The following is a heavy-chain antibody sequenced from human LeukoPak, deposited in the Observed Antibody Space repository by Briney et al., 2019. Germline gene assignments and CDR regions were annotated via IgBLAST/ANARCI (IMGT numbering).Heavy chain of an antibody. CDR3: ARRPLHSQNWLAP. CDR1: GARFTSYW. J-gene: IGHJ5*02. Sequence: GASLQISSKGYGARFTSYWVAWVRRMPGKGLEWMGIIFPGDSDTRYSPSIQGQVTISVDRSISTAYLQWSSLKASDTAIYYCARRPLHSQNWLAPWGQGTLVTVSS. CDR2: IFPGDSDT. V-gene: IGHV5-51*01.